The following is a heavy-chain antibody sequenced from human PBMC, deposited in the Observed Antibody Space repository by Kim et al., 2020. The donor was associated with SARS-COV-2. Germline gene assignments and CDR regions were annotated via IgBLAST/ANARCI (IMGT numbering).Heavy chain of an antibody. J-gene: IGHJ4*02. Sequence: GGSLRLSCAASGFTFSSYGMHWVRQAPGKGLEWVAVISYDGSNKYYADSVKGRFTISRDNSKNTLYLQMNSLRAEDTAVYYCAKEGPFRFVAHIKEFDYWGQGTLVTVSS. CDR2: ISYDGSNK. CDR1: GFTFSSYG. D-gene: IGHD2-15*01. V-gene: IGHV3-30*18. CDR3: AKEGPFRFVAHIKEFDY.